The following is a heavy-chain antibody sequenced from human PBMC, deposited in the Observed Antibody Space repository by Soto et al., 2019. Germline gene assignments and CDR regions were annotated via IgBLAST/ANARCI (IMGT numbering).Heavy chain of an antibody. CDR2: IYHSGST. Sequence: QVQLQESDPGLVRPSGTLSLTCTVSGGSISSTNWWSWVRQPPGKGLEWIGEIYHSGSTNYNPSLTSRVTMSVDKSKNQFSLRLSSVTAADTAVYYCARDGAAALFRPPLTFWGQGTLVTVSS. V-gene: IGHV4-4*02. CDR1: GGSISSTNW. J-gene: IGHJ4*02. CDR3: ARDGAAALFRPPLTF. D-gene: IGHD6-13*01.